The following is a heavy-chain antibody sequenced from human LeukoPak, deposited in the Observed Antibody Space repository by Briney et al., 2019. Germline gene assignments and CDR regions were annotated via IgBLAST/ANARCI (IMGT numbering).Heavy chain of an antibody. CDR3: ARTPSLYCSGGSCYDY. CDR1: GFTFSSYW. CDR2: IKQDGSEK. Sequence: GGPLRLSCAASGFTFSSYWMSWVRQAPGKGLEWVANIKQDGSEKYYVDSVKGRFTISRDNAKNSLYLRMNSLRAEDTAVYYCARTPSLYCSGGSCYDYWGQGTLVTVSS. J-gene: IGHJ4*02. D-gene: IGHD2-15*01. V-gene: IGHV3-7*01.